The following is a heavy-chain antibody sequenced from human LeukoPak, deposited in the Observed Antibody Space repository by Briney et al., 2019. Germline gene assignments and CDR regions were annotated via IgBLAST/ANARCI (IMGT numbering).Heavy chain of an antibody. J-gene: IGHJ5*02. CDR2: ISDSGDQT. CDR1: GFTFNRYA. Sequence: GGSLRLSCAASGFTFNRYAMNWVRLAPGKGLEWVSTISDSGDQTYSADSVKGRFTSSRDNSNNTLYLQMNSLRAEDTAVYYCARLKYTSSYYTWFDPWGQGTLVTVSS. D-gene: IGHD6-13*01. V-gene: IGHV3-23*01. CDR3: ARLKYTSSYYTWFDP.